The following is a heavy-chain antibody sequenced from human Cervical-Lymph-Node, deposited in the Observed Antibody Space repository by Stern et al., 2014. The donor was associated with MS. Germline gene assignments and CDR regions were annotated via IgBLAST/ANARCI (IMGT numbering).Heavy chain of an antibody. CDR3: ACSRSSGWTFDY. J-gene: IGHJ4*02. CDR2: IDFGDVK. V-gene: IGHV2-70*04. D-gene: IGHD6-19*01. Sequence: ESGPALEKPTHTLTLTCTFSGFSLSTSAMRVSWIRQPPGKALEGLSRIDFGDVKFYRTSLKTRLTISKDTSKNPVVPTLTNMDPVDTATYYCACSRSSGWTFDYWGQGTLVTVSS. CDR1: GFSLSTSAMR.